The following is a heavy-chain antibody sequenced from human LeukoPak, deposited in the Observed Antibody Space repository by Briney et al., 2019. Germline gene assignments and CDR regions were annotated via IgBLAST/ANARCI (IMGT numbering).Heavy chain of an antibody. Sequence: SETLSLTCTVSGGSISSYYWSWIRQPPGKGLEWIVYIYYRGSTNYNPSLKSRVTISVDTSKNQFSLKLSSVTAADTAVYYCARVYYDILTGASPRDAFDIWGQGTMVTVSS. CDR2: IYYRGST. D-gene: IGHD3-9*01. CDR1: GGSISSYY. J-gene: IGHJ3*02. CDR3: ARVYYDILTGASPRDAFDI. V-gene: IGHV4-59*01.